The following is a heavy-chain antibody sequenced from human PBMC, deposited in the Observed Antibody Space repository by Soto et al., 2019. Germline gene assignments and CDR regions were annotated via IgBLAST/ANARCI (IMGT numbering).Heavy chain of an antibody. D-gene: IGHD4-17*01. CDR2: IIPIFGTA. J-gene: IGHJ3*02. CDR3: ARFYDYGDYASAFAI. Sequence: GASVKVSCKASGGTFSSYAISWVRQAPGQGLEWMGGIIPIFGTANYAQKFQGRVTITADESTSTAYMELSSLRSEDTAVYYCARFYDYGDYASAFAIWGQGTMVTVSS. V-gene: IGHV1-69*13. CDR1: GGTFSSYA.